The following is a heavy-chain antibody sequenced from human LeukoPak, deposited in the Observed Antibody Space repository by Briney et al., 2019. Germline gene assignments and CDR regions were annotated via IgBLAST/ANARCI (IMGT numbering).Heavy chain of an antibody. CDR2: IYYSGST. CDR1: GGSISSGGYY. V-gene: IGHV4-31*03. J-gene: IGHJ4*02. D-gene: IGHD6-19*01. Sequence: ASETLSPTCTVSGGSISSGGYYWSWIRQHPGKGLEWIGYIYYSGSTYYNPSLKSRVTISVDTSKNQFSLKLSSVTAADTAVYYCARAGYSSGWCFDYWGQGTLVTVSS. CDR3: ARAGYSSGWCFDY.